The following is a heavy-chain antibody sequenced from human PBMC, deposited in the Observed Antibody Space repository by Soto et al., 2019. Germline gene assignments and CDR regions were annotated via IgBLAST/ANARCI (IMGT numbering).Heavy chain of an antibody. Sequence: EVRLVESGGGLVQPGGSLRLSCAASGFTFSSDWMTWVRQAPGKGLEWVANIRKDGSKTSYLDSVRGRFTISRDNAQSSLYLQMDSLRAEDTALYYCARDVSPGTSSLYFDDFDIWRQGTMVTVSS. J-gene: IGHJ3*02. CDR1: GFTFSSDW. D-gene: IGHD6-13*01. V-gene: IGHV3-7*05. CDR3: ARDVSPGTSSLYFDDFDI. CDR2: IRKDGSKT.